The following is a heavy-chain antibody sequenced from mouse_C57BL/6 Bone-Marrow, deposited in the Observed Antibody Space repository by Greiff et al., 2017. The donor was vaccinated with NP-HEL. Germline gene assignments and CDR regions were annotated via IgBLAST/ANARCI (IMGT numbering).Heavy chain of an antibody. CDR1: GFTFSDYY. CDR3: ARQGGYYGSSRDWFAY. V-gene: IGHV5-12*01. J-gene: IGHJ3*01. CDR2: ISNGGGST. D-gene: IGHD1-1*01. Sequence: EVHLVESGGGLVQPGGSLKLSCAASGFTFSDYYMYWVRQTPEKRLEWVAYISNGGGSTYYPDTVKGRFTISRDNAKNTLYLQMSRLKSEDTAMYYCARQGGYYGSSRDWFAYWSQGTLVTVSA.